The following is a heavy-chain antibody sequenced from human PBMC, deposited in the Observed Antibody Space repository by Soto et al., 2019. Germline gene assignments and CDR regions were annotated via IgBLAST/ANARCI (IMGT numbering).Heavy chain of an antibody. J-gene: IGHJ6*02. CDR2: MNPNSGNT. V-gene: IGHV1-8*01. D-gene: IGHD6-13*01. CDR3: ARRGYSSSWYYYYYYGMDV. CDR1: VYTFTSYD. Sequence: QVQLVQSGAEVKKPGASVKVSCKASVYTFTSYDINWVRQATGQGLEWMGWMNPNSGNTVYAQKFQGRVTMTRNTSISTAYMELSSLSSEDTAVYYCARRGYSSSWYYYYYYGMDVWGQGTTVTVAS.